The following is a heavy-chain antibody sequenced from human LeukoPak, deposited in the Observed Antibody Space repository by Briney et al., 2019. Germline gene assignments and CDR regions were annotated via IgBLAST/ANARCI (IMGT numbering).Heavy chain of an antibody. J-gene: IGHJ4*02. Sequence: SETLSLTCTVSGGSISSYYWSWIRQPPGKGLEWIGYIYYSGSTNYNPSLKSRVTISVDTSKNQFSLKLSSVTAADTAVYYCARHPLLWFGEFDYWGQGTLVTVSS. V-gene: IGHV4-59*08. CDR1: GGSISSYY. CDR2: IYYSGST. D-gene: IGHD3-10*01. CDR3: ARHPLLWFGEFDY.